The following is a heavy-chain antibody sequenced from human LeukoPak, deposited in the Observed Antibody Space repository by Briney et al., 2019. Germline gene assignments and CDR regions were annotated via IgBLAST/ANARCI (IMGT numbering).Heavy chain of an antibody. CDR2: ISYDGSNK. CDR1: GFTFSSYG. Sequence: QPGRSLRLSCAASGFTFSSYGMHWVRQAPGKGLEWVAVISYDGSNKYYADSVKGRFTISRDNSKNTLYLQMNSLRAEDTAVYYCAKDFGDGDYVGYFDYWGQGTLVTVSS. CDR3: AKDFGDGDYVGYFDY. D-gene: IGHD4-17*01. J-gene: IGHJ4*02. V-gene: IGHV3-30*18.